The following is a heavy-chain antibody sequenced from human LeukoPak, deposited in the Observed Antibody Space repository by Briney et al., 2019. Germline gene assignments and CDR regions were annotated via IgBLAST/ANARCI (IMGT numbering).Heavy chain of an antibody. CDR3: ARVLVRGPTFAFDI. Sequence: SETLSLTCTVSGASISSDGYCWSWIPQHPGKGLEWIGYIYYGGSTYYIPSLDSRVPISVDSSNNQFCLKLSSVTGADTAVYYCARVLVRGPTFAFDIWGQGTMVTASS. J-gene: IGHJ3*02. V-gene: IGHV4-31*03. CDR2: IYYGGST. D-gene: IGHD3-10*01. CDR1: GASISSDGYC.